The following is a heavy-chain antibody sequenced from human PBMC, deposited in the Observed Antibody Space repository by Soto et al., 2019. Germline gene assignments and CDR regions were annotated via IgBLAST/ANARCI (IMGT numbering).Heavy chain of an antibody. CDR1: GYTFTSYT. CDR3: KREYHDSSRYYPRFDY. V-gene: IGHV1-3*01. CDR2: INGGNGNT. J-gene: IGHJ4*02. D-gene: IGHD3-22*01. Sequence: GASVKVSCKASGYTFTSYTMHWVRQAPGQRLEWMGWINGGNGNTKFSQKFLGRVAITRDTSASTAYMELSSLRFEDTAVYYCKREYHDSSRYYPRFDYWGQGTLVTVSS.